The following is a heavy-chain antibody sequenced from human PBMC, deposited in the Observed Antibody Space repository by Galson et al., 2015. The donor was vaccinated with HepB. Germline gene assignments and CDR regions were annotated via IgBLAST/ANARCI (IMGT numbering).Heavy chain of an antibody. CDR3: ARDLRAYDYVWGVIAEGWYFDY. V-gene: IGHV3-7*03. Sequence: SLRLSCAASGFTFSSYWMSWVRQAPGKGLEWGANIKEDGSAKYYLDSVKGRFTISRDNAKNSLYLQMNSLRAEDTAVYYCARDLRAYDYVWGVIAEGWYFDYWGQGTLVTVSS. CDR1: GFTFSSYW. D-gene: IGHD3-16*01. J-gene: IGHJ4*02. CDR2: IKEDGSAK.